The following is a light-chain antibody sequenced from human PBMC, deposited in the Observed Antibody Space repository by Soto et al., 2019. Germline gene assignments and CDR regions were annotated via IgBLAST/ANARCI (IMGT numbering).Light chain of an antibody. CDR3: HKYGSSPRNT. Sequence: EIVLTQSPGTLSLSPGERATLSCRASQSVSSSYLAWYQQKPGQAPRLLIYGASSRATGIPDRFSGSGSGADFTLTISRLEPEDLAVYYCHKYGSSPRNTYGTGTKLEIK. V-gene: IGKV3-20*01. CDR1: QSVSSSY. J-gene: IGKJ2*01. CDR2: GAS.